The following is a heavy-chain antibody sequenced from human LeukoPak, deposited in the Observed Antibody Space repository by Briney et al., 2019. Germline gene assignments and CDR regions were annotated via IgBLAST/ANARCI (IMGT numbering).Heavy chain of an antibody. CDR3: TSSFLGYCSGGSCYPNY. Sequence: PSETLSLTCAVYGGSFSGYYWSWIRQPPGKGLEWIGEINHSGSTIYNPSLKSRVTISADTSKNQFSLKVRSVTAADTAVYYCTSSFLGYCSGGSCYPNYWGQGTLVTVSS. CDR2: INHSGST. CDR1: GGSFSGYY. V-gene: IGHV4-34*01. D-gene: IGHD2-15*01. J-gene: IGHJ4*02.